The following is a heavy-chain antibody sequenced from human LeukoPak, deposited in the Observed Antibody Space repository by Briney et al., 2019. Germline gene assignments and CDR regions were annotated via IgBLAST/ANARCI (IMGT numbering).Heavy chain of an antibody. CDR1: ACTFSNYW. CDR2: INKDGSGT. Sequence: PGGSLRLSCAGSACTFSNYWMHWVRQAPGKGLVWVSGINKDGSGTSYADSVKGRFTISRDNAKNTLYLQMNSLRAEDTALYFCVRGARNAFDCWGQGTLVTVSS. D-gene: IGHD1-14*01. CDR3: VRGARNAFDC. V-gene: IGHV3-74*01. J-gene: IGHJ4*02.